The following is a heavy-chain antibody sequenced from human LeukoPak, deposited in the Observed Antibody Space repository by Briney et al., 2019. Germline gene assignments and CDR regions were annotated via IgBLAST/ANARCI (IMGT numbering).Heavy chain of an antibody. V-gene: IGHV4-59*12. Sequence: SETLSLTCTVSGGSISSYYWSWIRQPPGKGLEWIGNIYYSGSTNYSPSLKSRVTISVDTSKNQVSLKLSSVTAADMAVYYCARTVVVPAADIDYWGQGTLVTVSS. J-gene: IGHJ4*02. CDR2: IYYSGST. CDR1: GGSISSYY. D-gene: IGHD2-2*01. CDR3: ARTVVVPAADIDY.